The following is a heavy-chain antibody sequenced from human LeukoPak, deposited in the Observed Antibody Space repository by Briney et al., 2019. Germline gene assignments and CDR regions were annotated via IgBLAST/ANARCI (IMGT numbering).Heavy chain of an antibody. CDR3: ARQTVAGLLATFDY. J-gene: IGHJ4*02. CDR1: GGSISSSSYY. D-gene: IGHD6-19*01. CDR2: IYYSGST. V-gene: IGHV4-39*01. Sequence: SETLSLTCTVSGGSISSSSYYWGWIRQPPGKGLEWIGSIYYSGSTYYNPSLKSRVTISVDTSKNQFSLKLGSVTAADTAVYYCARQTVAGLLATFDYWGQGTLVTVSS.